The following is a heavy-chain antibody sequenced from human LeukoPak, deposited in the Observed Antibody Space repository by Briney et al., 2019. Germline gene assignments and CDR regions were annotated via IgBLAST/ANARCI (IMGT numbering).Heavy chain of an antibody. Sequence: GGSLRLSCAASGFTFSSYAMHWVRQAPGKGLEWVAVISYDGSNKYYADSVKGRFTISRDNSKNTLYLQMNSLRAEDTAVYYCAKIIVVVPAAMPSDAFDIWGQGTMVTVSS. J-gene: IGHJ3*02. V-gene: IGHV3-30-3*02. CDR2: ISYDGSNK. D-gene: IGHD2-2*01. CDR1: GFTFSSYA. CDR3: AKIIVVVPAAMPSDAFDI.